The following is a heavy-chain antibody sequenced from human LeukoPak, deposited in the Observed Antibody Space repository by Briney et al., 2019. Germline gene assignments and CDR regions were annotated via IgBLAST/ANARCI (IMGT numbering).Heavy chain of an antibody. D-gene: IGHD5-18*01. V-gene: IGHV4-59*12. CDR1: DGAIAGYS. J-gene: IGHJ4*02. CDR3: AKIRGCSYGVDY. Sequence: PSETLSLTCTVSDGAIAGYSWSWIRQAPGKGLEWIGYIYYSGDTNYNPSLQSRVTVSVDTSKNQFSLKLSSVTAADTAVYYCAKIRGCSYGVDYWGQGTLVTVSS. CDR2: IYYSGDT.